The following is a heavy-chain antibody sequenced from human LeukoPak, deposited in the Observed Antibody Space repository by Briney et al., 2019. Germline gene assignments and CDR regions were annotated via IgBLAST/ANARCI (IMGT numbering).Heavy chain of an antibody. J-gene: IGHJ3*02. CDR2: IXXXXXX. Sequence: PSEXLSLTCTVSGGSISXXXWXXIRQPAXXXXXXXXRIXXXXXXXXXXXXXXXXXXXXDXSKNQFSLKLSSVTAADSAVYYCARDAIPAASIYAFDIWGPGTMVTVSS. CDR3: ARDAIPAASIYAFDI. CDR1: GGSISXXX. D-gene: IGHD6-13*01. V-gene: IGHV4-4*07.